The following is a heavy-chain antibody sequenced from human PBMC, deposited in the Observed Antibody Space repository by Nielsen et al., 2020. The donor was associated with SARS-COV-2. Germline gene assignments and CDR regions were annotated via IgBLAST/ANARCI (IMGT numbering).Heavy chain of an antibody. J-gene: IGHJ6*03. Sequence: SKTLSLTCAVSGGSVSSNDWWTWVRQSPGKGLEWIGEVSHSGSINYNPSLKSRVTLSMDKSKRQFSLRLTSVSAADTAVYFCASGDLVVVPSPILGLGPFFYYFYLDVWGKGTTVIVSS. CDR3: ASGDLVVVPSPILGLGPFFYYFYLDV. D-gene: IGHD2-2*01. CDR1: GGSVSSNDW. CDR2: VSHSGSI. V-gene: IGHV4-4*02.